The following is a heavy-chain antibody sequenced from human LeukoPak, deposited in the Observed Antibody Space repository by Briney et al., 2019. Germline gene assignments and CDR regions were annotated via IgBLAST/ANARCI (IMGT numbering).Heavy chain of an antibody. CDR3: AKEMLWFGELSPFDY. CDR1: GFTFSDYY. D-gene: IGHD3-10*01. V-gene: IGHV3-11*01. J-gene: IGHJ4*02. Sequence: GGSLRLSCAASGFTFSDYYMSWIRQAPGKGLEWVSYISSSGSTIYYADSVKGRFTISRDNSKNTLYLQMNSLRAEDTAVYYCAKEMLWFGELSPFDYWGQGTLVTVSS. CDR2: ISSSGSTI.